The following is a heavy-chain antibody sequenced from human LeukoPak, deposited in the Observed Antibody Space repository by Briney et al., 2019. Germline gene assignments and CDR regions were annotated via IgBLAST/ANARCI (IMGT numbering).Heavy chain of an antibody. D-gene: IGHD1-1*01. CDR1: GGSISSSNYY. Sequence: SETLSLTCSVSGGSISSSNYYWGWIRQPPGKGLEWIGTIYYSGNTYYNPSLKSRVTISVDTSKNQFSLKLSSVTAADTAVYYCARGGRTDYYYYMDVWGKGTTVTVSS. CDR2: IYYSGNT. J-gene: IGHJ6*03. CDR3: ARGGRTDYYYYMDV. V-gene: IGHV4-39*01.